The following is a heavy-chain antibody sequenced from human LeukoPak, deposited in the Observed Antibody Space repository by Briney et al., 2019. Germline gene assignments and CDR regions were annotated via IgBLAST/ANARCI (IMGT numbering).Heavy chain of an antibody. D-gene: IGHD3-3*01. CDR2: IYTSGST. CDR3: ARALYYDFWSGYNNWFDP. V-gene: IGHV4-4*07. J-gene: IGHJ5*02. Sequence: SETLSLTCTVSGGSISSYYWSWIRQPAGKGLEWIGRIYTSGSTNYNPSLKSRVTMSVDTSKNQFSLKLSSVTAADTAVYYCARALYYDFWSGYNNWFDPWGQGTLVTVSS. CDR1: GGSISSYY.